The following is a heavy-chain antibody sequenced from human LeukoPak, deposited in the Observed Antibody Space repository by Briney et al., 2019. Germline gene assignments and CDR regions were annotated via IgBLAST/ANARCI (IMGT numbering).Heavy chain of an antibody. D-gene: IGHD6-13*01. J-gene: IGHJ4*02. CDR2: ISGSGRST. Sequence: GGSLRLSCAASGFTYTNYAMNWVRQAPEKGLEWVSVISGSGRSTYYADSMKGRFTISRDNSKNSLYLQMNSLRAEDTAVYYCARVAEAAAFDSWGQGTLVTVSS. V-gene: IGHV3-23*01. CDR3: ARVAEAAAFDS. CDR1: GFTYTNYA.